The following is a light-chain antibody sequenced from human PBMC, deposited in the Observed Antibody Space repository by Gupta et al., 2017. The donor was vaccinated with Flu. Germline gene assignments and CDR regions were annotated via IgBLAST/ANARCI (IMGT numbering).Light chain of an antibody. J-gene: IGLJ3*02. CDR3: QSSDSALSAWV. Sequence: SVLTQPPLGSGGRGQRVTTSCTGRSSNIGAGYAVHWYQQVSGTAPKLLIYANTNRPSGVPDRFSGSRSGTSASLAITGLQAEDEADYYCQSSDSALSAWVFGGGTKLTVL. V-gene: IGLV1-40*01. CDR2: ANT. CDR1: SSNIGAGYA.